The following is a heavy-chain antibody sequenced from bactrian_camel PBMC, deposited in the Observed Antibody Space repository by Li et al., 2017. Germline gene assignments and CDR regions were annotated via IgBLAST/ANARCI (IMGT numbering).Heavy chain of an antibody. CDR1: GRTGHLSC. Sequence: VQLVESGGGSVKTGGSLKLSCAASGRTGHLSCLGWFRQAPGKEREVVARISTGSGSTRYDDSVKGRFTVSADNGRNTVYLQMNSLKPEDTAVYYCAAATEGLGSPLARYWGQGTQVTVS. D-gene: IGHD5*01. CDR2: ISTGSGST. J-gene: IGHJ4*01. CDR3: AAATEGLGSPLARY. V-gene: IGHV3S54*01.